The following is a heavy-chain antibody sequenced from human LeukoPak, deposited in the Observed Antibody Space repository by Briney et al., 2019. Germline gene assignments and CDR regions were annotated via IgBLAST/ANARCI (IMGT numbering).Heavy chain of an antibody. CDR2: ISYDGSNK. J-gene: IGHJ4*02. CDR3: ARTRHDYYDSSGPDY. V-gene: IGHV3-30*03. Sequence: GGSLRLSCAASGFTFSSYWMHWVCQAPGKGVEWVAVISYDGSNKYYADSVKGRFTISRDNSKNTLYLQMNSLRAEDTAVYYCARTRHDYYDSSGPDYWGQGTLVTVSS. CDR1: GFTFSSYW. D-gene: IGHD3-22*01.